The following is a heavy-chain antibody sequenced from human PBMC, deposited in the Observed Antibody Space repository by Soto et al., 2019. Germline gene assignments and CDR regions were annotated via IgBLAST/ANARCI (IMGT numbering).Heavy chain of an antibody. J-gene: IGHJ6*02. D-gene: IGHD1-20*01. Sequence: ASVKGCCKGSGYRFTXYYMHWGRQAPGQGGHWMRIIHPRRGSTSYAQKFQRRVTITRCTSTSTVYMELSSLSSEDTAVYYCARDQRITGTIDYYYGMDVWGQGTTVTVSS. CDR2: IHPRRGST. CDR1: GYRFTXYY. V-gene: IGHV1-46*01. CDR3: ARDQRITGTIDYYYGMDV.